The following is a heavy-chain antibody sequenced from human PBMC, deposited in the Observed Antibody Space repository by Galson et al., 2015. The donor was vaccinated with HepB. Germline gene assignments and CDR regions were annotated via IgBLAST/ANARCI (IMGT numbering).Heavy chain of an antibody. V-gene: IGHV3-21*01. CDR1: GFTFSSYS. CDR2: ISSSSSYI. D-gene: IGHD4-17*01. J-gene: IGHJ4*02. Sequence: SLRLSCAASGFTFSSYSMNWVRQAPGKGLEWVSSISSSSSYIYYADSVKGRFTISRDNAKNSLYLQMNSLRAEDTAVYYCARELDTVTPPTFDYWGQGTLVTVSS. CDR3: ARELDTVTPPTFDY.